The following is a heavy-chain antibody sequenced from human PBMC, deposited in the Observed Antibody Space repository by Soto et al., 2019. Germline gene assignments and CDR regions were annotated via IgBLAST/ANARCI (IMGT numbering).Heavy chain of an antibody. CDR1: GGSFGNYI. D-gene: IGHD5-12*01. Sequence: QVQLVQSGAEVKKPGSSVKVSCKASGGSFGNYIITWVRQAPGQGLEWMGGIIPTLGTANYPQKFQGRVTLTADKSTSTAYMELSSLRSEDTALYFCGREVARWDDYYGIDVWGQGTTVTVSS. V-gene: IGHV1-69*06. CDR2: IIPTLGTA. CDR3: GREVARWDDYYGIDV. J-gene: IGHJ6*02.